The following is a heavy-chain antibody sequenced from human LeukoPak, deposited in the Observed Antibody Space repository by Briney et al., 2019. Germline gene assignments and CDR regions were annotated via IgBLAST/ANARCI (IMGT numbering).Heavy chain of an antibody. CDR1: AFTFSDYY. V-gene: IGHV3-11*01. D-gene: IGHD1-7*01. CDR3: AREGLELHRENWFDP. J-gene: IGHJ5*02. Sequence: GRSLRLSCAASAFTFSDYYMSWIRQAPGKWLEWVSYISSSGSTIYYADSVKGRFTISRDNAKNSLYLKMNSLRAEETAVYYCAREGLELHRENWFDPWGQGTLVTVSS. CDR2: ISSSGSTI.